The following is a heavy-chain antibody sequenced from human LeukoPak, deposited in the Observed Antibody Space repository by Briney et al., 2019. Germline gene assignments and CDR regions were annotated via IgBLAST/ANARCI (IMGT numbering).Heavy chain of an antibody. CDR1: GGTFSSYA. Sequence: SVKVSCKASGGTFSSYAISWGRQAPGEGVERRGGIIASFGKANYAQKFQGRVTITADESTSTAYMELSSLRSEDTAVYYCARGFWSGLPSGLAYMDVWGKGTTVTVSS. V-gene: IGHV1-69*13. J-gene: IGHJ6*03. CDR2: IIASFGKA. CDR3: ARGFWSGLPSGLAYMDV. D-gene: IGHD3-3*01.